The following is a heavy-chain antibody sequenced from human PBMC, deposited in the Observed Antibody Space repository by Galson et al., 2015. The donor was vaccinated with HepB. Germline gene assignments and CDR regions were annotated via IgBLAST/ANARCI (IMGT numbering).Heavy chain of an antibody. D-gene: IGHD5-24*01. CDR1: GGSISSGGYS. Sequence: TLSLTCAVSGGSISSGGYSWSWIRQPPGKGLEWIGYIYHSGSTYYNPSLKSRVTISVDRSKNQFSLKLSSVTATDTAVYYCARVREMGFDYWGQGTLVTVSS. J-gene: IGHJ4*02. CDR3: ARVREMGFDY. CDR2: IYHSGST. V-gene: IGHV4-30-2*01.